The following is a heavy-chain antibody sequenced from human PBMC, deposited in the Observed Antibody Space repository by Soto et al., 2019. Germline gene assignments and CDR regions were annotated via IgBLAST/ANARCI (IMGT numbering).Heavy chain of an antibody. V-gene: IGHV1-18*04. CDR1: GYTFTSYG. CDR2: ISAYNGNT. D-gene: IGHD3-10*01. Sequence: QVQLVQSGAEVKKPGASVKVSCKASGYTFTSYGISWVRQAPGQGLEWMGWISAYNGNTNYAQKLQGRVTMTTDTSTSTAYMELRSLRSDDTAVYYCARGVGYYYGSGSYYTAGYYYGMDVWGQGTTVTVSS. CDR3: ARGVGYYYGSGSYYTAGYYYGMDV. J-gene: IGHJ6*02.